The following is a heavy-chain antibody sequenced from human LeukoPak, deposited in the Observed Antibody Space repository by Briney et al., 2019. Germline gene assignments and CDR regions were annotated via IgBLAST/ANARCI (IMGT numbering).Heavy chain of an antibody. Sequence: PSETLSLTCTVSGGSISSYYWSWIRQPPGKGLEWIGYIYYSGSTYYNPSLKSRVTISVDTSKNQFSLKLSSVTAADTAVYYCARGTAKYSSGNWFDPWGQGTLVTVSS. CDR1: GGSISSYY. CDR3: ARGTAKYSSGNWFDP. CDR2: IYYSGST. D-gene: IGHD6-25*01. J-gene: IGHJ5*02. V-gene: IGHV4-59*08.